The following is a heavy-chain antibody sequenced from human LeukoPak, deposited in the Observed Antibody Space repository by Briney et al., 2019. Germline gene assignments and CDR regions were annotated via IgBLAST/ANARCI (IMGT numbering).Heavy chain of an antibody. V-gene: IGHV3-30-3*01. CDR1: GFTFRNYV. D-gene: IGHD3-10*01. CDR2: TSSDLNVK. CDR3: AREGYYGSGSPPSLYFDY. Sequence: GGSLRLSCAASGFTFRNYVIHWVRQAPGKGLEWVAVTSSDLNVKLYADSVKGRFTISRDNPRSTLYLQMNSLRPEDTAIYYCAREGYYGSGSPPSLYFDYWGQGTLVTVSS. J-gene: IGHJ4*02.